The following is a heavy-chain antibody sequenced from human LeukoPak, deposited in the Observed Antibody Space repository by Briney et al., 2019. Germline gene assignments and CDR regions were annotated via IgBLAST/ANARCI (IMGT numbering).Heavy chain of an antibody. D-gene: IGHD3-22*01. CDR1: GGTFSSYA. V-gene: IGHV1-46*01. CDR3: YDSSGYHYPS. Sequence: GASVKVSCKASGGTFSSYAISWVRQAPGQGLEWMGMINPSGGSTSNAQKFQGRVTMTRDTSTSTVYMELSSLRSEDTAVYYCYDSSGYHYPSWGQGTLVTVSS. J-gene: IGHJ4*02. CDR2: INPSGGST.